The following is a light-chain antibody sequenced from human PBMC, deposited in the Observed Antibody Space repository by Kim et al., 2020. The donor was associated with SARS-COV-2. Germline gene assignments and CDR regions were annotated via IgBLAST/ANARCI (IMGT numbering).Light chain of an antibody. V-gene: IGKV3-15*01. CDR1: QSVSSK. CDR3: QQYNNWPLLT. Sequence: YPGERATLACRASQSVSSKLAWYQQKPGQAPRLLIYGASTRATGTPARFSGSGSGTEFTLTISSLQSEDFAVYYCQQYNNWPLLTFGGGTKVDIK. CDR2: GAS. J-gene: IGKJ4*01.